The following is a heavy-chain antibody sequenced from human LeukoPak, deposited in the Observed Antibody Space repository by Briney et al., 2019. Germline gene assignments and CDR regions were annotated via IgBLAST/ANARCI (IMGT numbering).Heavy chain of an antibody. V-gene: IGHV3-21*01. CDR3: ARVGLGDNWNHGAFDI. D-gene: IGHD1-14*01. CDR2: ISSSSSYI. CDR1: GFTFSSYS. Sequence: PGGSLSLSCAASGFTFSSYSMNWVRQAPGKGLEWVSSISSSSSYIYYADSVKGRFTISRDNAKNSLYLQMNSLRAEDTAVYYCARVGLGDNWNHGAFDIWGQGTMVTVSS. J-gene: IGHJ3*02.